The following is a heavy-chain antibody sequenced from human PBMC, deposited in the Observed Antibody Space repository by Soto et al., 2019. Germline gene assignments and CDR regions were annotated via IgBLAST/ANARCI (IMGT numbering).Heavy chain of an antibody. V-gene: IGHV4-39*01. J-gene: IGHJ4*02. CDR2: FYSRGNT. Sequence: QLQLEESGPGLVKASETLSLTCTVSGQSINSDTYYWGWIRQPPGKGLEWIGSFYSRGNTHYNPSLTSRVTISGDTSVNRFSLKLTSVTAAYTAVYYCARHLLYFFDFWGQGTLVTASS. CDR1: GQSINSDTYY. CDR3: ARHLLYFFDF. D-gene: IGHD2-15*01.